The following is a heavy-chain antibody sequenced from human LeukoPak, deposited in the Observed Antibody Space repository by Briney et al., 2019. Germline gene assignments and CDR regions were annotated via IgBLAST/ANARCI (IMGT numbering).Heavy chain of an antibody. CDR3: ARGGSYYAYDY. Sequence: GRSLRLSCAASGFTFSSYGMHWVRQAPGKGLEWVAVISYDGSIKYYADSVKGRFTISRDKSKNTLYLQMNSLRAEDTAVYYCARGGSYYAYDYWGQGTLVTVSS. D-gene: IGHD1-26*01. CDR2: ISYDGSIK. J-gene: IGHJ4*02. V-gene: IGHV3-30*03. CDR1: GFTFSSYG.